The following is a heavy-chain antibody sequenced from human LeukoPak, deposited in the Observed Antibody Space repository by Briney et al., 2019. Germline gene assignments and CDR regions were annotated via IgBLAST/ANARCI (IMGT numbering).Heavy chain of an antibody. CDR3: ARPTYYYDSSGHSENAFDI. V-gene: IGHV4-59*01. D-gene: IGHD3-22*01. J-gene: IGHJ3*02. CDR2: IYYSGST. CDR1: GGSISSYY. Sequence: KPSETLSLTCTVSGGSISSYYWSWIRQPPGKGLEWIGYIYYSGSTNYNPSLKSRVTISVDTSKNQFSLKLSSVTAADTAVYYCARPTYYYDSSGHSENAFDIWGQGTMVTVSS.